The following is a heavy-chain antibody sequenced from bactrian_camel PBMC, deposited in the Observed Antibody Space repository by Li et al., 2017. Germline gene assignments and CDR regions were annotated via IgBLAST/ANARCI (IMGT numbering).Heavy chain of an antibody. CDR2: IGDDGKT. V-gene: IGHV3S10*01. CDR1: GFSFTDVG. Sequence: DVQLVESGGDLVHPGGPLTLSCEAAGFSFTDVGMRWVRQTPGKGLEWLASIGDDGKTYYAKTLQGRFTVSRDNAKRTTYLQMNSLKIEDTAVYYCALGSSRQATMTARGKGTQVTVS. D-gene: IGHD3*01. J-gene: IGHJ4*01.